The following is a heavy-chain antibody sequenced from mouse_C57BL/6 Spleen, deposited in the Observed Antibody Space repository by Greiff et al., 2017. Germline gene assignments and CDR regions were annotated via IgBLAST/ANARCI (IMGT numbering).Heavy chain of an antibody. CDR1: GFSLTSYG. J-gene: IGHJ4*01. V-gene: IGHV2-2*01. CDR3: ASAYYRHAMDD. D-gene: IGHD2-12*01. CDR2: IWSGGST. Sequence: QVQLKESGPGLVQPSQSLSITCTVSGFSLTSYGVHWVRQSPGKGLEWLGVIWSGGSTDYNAAFISRLSISKDNSKSQVFFKMNSLQADDTAIYYCASAYYRHAMDDWGQGTSVTVSS.